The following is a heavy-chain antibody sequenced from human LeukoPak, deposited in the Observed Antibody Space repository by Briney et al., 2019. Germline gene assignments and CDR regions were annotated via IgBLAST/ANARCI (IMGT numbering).Heavy chain of an antibody. D-gene: IGHD6-19*01. V-gene: IGHV3-30*04. CDR1: GFTFSSYA. CDR3: AKPRAVAGTQHRNYFDY. J-gene: IGHJ4*02. CDR2: ISYDGSNK. Sequence: SGGSLRLSCAASGFTFSSYAMHWVRQAPGKGLEWVAVISYDGSNKYYADSVKGRFTISRDNSKNTLYLQMNSLRAEDTAVYYCAKPRAVAGTQHRNYFDYWGQGTLVTVSS.